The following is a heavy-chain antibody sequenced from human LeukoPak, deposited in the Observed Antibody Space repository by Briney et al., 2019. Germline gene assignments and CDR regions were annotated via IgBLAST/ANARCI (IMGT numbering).Heavy chain of an antibody. CDR1: GGSISSSSYY. CDR3: ARSASIYYGSGSYQDAFDI. D-gene: IGHD3-10*01. CDR2: IYYSGST. J-gene: IGHJ3*02. Sequence: SETLSLTCTVSGGSISSSSYYWGWIRQPPGKGLEWIGSIYYSGSTYYNPSLKSRVTISVDTSKNQFSLKLSSVTAADTAVYYCARSASIYYGSGSYQDAFDIWGQGTMVTVSS. V-gene: IGHV4-39*07.